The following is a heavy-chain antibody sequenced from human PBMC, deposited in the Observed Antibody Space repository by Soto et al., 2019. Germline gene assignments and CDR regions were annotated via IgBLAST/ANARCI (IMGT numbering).Heavy chain of an antibody. Sequence: QVQLQESGPGLVKPSQTLSLTCTVSGGSISSGGYYWSWIRQHPGKGLEWIGYIYYRGSTYYNPSLKSRVTISIDTSKNQFSLKLSSVTAADTAVYYCARDTYAPIRYCSSTSCSYYYMDVWGKGTTVTVSS. CDR3: ARDTYAPIRYCSSTSCSYYYMDV. D-gene: IGHD2-2*01. J-gene: IGHJ6*03. CDR1: GGSISSGGYY. V-gene: IGHV4-31*03. CDR2: IYYRGST.